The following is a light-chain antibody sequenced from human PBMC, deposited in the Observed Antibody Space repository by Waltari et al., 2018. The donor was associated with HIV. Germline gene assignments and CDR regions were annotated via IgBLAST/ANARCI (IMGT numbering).Light chain of an antibody. V-gene: IGKV3-20*01. CDR3: QQYGSSPLFT. Sequence: DTVLTQSPGTMSLSPGERATLSCRASQNVGGNYLAWYQHRPGQTPRLLIYDASSRATGIPDRFSGSGSGTDFTLTITRLEPEDFAVYYCQQYGSSPLFTFGPGTKVDIK. CDR1: QNVGGNY. J-gene: IGKJ3*01. CDR2: DAS.